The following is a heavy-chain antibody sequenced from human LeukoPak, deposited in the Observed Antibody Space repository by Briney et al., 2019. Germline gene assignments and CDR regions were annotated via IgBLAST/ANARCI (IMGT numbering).Heavy chain of an antibody. D-gene: IGHD1-26*01. V-gene: IGHV3-48*03. Sequence: PGGSLRLSCAASGFTFSSYEMNWVRQAPGKGLEWVSYISSSGSTIYYADSVKGRFTISRDNAKNSLYLQMNSLRAEDTAVYYCATPREVGATISLDYWGQGTLVTVSS. CDR2: ISSSGSTI. CDR3: ATPREVGATISLDY. J-gene: IGHJ4*02. CDR1: GFTFSSYE.